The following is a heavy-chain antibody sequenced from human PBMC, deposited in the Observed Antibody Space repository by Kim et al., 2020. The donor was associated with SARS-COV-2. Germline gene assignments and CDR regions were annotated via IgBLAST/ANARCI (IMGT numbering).Heavy chain of an antibody. V-gene: IGHV3-30*18. Sequence: GGSLRLSCAASGFTFSSYGMHWVRQAPGKGLEWVAVISYDGSNKYYADSVKGRFTISRDNSKNTLYLQMNSLRAEDTAVYYCAKDLQRALGPTVPYFDYWGQGTLVTVSS. D-gene: IGHD4-4*01. CDR3: AKDLQRALGPTVPYFDY. CDR1: GFTFSSYG. CDR2: ISYDGSNK. J-gene: IGHJ4*02.